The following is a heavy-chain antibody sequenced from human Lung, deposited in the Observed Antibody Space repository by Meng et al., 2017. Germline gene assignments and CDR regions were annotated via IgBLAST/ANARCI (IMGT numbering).Heavy chain of an antibody. J-gene: IGHJ6*02. Sequence: QVQLVQSGAEVKKPGASVKVYCKASGYTFTSYGISWVRQAPGQGLECMGWISAYNGNTTSAPQLQGRVTMTTDTSTSTAYMELRSLRSDDTAVYYCARESNSLFDYYYGMDVWGQGTTFTVSS. CDR1: GYTFTSYG. D-gene: IGHD4-23*01. V-gene: IGHV1-18*01. CDR2: ISAYNGNT. CDR3: ARESNSLFDYYYGMDV.